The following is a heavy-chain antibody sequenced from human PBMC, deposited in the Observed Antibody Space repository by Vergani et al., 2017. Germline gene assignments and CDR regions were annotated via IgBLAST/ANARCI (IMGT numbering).Heavy chain of an antibody. J-gene: IGHJ5*02. CDR1: GGTFSSYA. CDR3: ARDHFGSGSYMAWFDP. CDR2: INPKSGVT. V-gene: IGHV1-2*02. D-gene: IGHD1-26*01. Sequence: QVQLVQSGAEVKKPGSSVKVSCKASGGTFSSYALNWIRQAPGQGLEWMGWINPKSGVTNYAQKFQGRVTMTRDTSIATVYMELTNLRSTDTATFYCARDHFGSGSYMAWFDPWGQGSPVIVSS.